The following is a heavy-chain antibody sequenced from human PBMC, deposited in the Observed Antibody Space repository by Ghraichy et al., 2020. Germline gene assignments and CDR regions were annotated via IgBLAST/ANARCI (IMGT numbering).Heavy chain of an antibody. D-gene: IGHD6-13*01. J-gene: IGHJ4*02. CDR2: ISGSGGST. V-gene: IGHV3-23*01. CDR3: AKRSLQYSSSWYSFFY. CDR1: GFTFSSYA. Sequence: GGSLRLSCAASGFTFSSYAMSWVRQAPGKGLEWVSAISGSGGSTYYADSVKGRFTISRDNSKNTLYLQMNSLRAEDTAVYYCAKRSLQYSSSWYSFFYWGQGTLVTVSS.